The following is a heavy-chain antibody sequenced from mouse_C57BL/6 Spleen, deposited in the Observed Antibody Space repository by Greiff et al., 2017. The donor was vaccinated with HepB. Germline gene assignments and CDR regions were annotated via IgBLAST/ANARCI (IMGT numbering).Heavy chain of an antibody. V-gene: IGHV1-63*01. D-gene: IGHD2-4*01. CDR3: ARRYDYEINYFDY. Sequence: QVHVKQSGAELVRPGTSVKMSCKASGYTFTNYWIGWAKQRPGHGLEWIGDIYPGGGYTNYNEKFKGKATLTADKSSSTAYMQFSSLTSEDSAIYYCARRYDYEINYFDYWGQGTTLTVSS. CDR2: IYPGGGYT. J-gene: IGHJ2*01. CDR1: GYTFTNYW.